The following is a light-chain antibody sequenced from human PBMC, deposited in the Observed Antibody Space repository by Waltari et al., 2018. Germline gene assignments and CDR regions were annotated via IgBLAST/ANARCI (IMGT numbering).Light chain of an antibody. CDR3: QQYYSTPPYT. CDR1: PSVLYSSNNKNY. J-gene: IGKJ2*01. Sequence: DIVMPQSPDSLAVSLGERATLNCKSSPSVLYSSNNKNYLAWYQQKPGQPPKLLIYWASTRESGVPDRFSGSGSGTDFTLTISSLQAEDVAVYYCQQYYSTPPYTFGQGTKLEIK. CDR2: WAS. V-gene: IGKV4-1*01.